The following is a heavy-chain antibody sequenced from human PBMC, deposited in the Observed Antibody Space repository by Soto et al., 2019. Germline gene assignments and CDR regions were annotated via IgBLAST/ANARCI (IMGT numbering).Heavy chain of an antibody. D-gene: IGHD6-19*01. CDR3: ARDPAYSSSRLDY. CDR2: IWYDGSNK. CDR1: GFTFSIYG. Sequence: PGGSLRLSCAASGFTFSIYGMHWVRQSPGKGLEWVAVIWYDGSNKYYADSVKGRFTISRDNSKNTLYLQMNRLRAEDTAVYYCARDPAYSSSRLDYWGQGTLLTVSS. V-gene: IGHV3-33*01. J-gene: IGHJ4*02.